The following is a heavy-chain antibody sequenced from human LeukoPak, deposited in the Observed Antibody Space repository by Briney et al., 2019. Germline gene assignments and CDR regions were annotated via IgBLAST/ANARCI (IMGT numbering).Heavy chain of an antibody. J-gene: IGHJ4*02. Sequence: GGSLRLSCAASGFTFSSYEMNWVRQAPGKGLEWVSYISSSGSTIYYADSVKGRFTISRDNAKNSLYLQMNSLRAEDTAVYYCARGLTYYYDSSGYEWGWYWGQGTLVTVSS. D-gene: IGHD3-22*01. V-gene: IGHV3-48*03. CDR3: ARGLTYYYDSSGYEWGWY. CDR1: GFTFSSYE. CDR2: ISSSGSTI.